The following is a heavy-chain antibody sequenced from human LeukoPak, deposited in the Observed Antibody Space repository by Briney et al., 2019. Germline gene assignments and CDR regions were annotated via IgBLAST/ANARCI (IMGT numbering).Heavy chain of an antibody. Sequence: GGPLRLSCAASGFTFSNYAVNWIRQAPGKGPKWVSVISGSGSSIYYTDSVKGRFTISRDNSKNTLYLQMNSLRAEDTAVYYCAMGATSWSGYSFPKIFQHWGRGTLVTVSS. CDR1: GFTFSNYA. CDR3: AMGATSWSGYSFPKIFQH. D-gene: IGHD3-3*01. V-gene: IGHV3-23*01. J-gene: IGHJ1*01. CDR2: ISGSGSSI.